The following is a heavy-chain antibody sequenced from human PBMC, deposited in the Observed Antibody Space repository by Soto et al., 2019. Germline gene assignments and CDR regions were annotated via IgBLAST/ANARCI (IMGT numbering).Heavy chain of an antibody. J-gene: IGHJ4*02. CDR2: IYYRGNA. Sequence: QLQLQESGPGLVKPSETLSLTCSISDDSINSDKYYWGWIRQPPWKGLEWIGSIYYRGNAYYNPSLQTRVTISLDKTRSQFSLKLNSVTAADSAVYFCARLEGLATISYYFDFWGPGALVTVSS. V-gene: IGHV4-39*01. CDR1: DDSINSDKYY. CDR3: ARLEGLATISYYFDF. D-gene: IGHD3-9*01.